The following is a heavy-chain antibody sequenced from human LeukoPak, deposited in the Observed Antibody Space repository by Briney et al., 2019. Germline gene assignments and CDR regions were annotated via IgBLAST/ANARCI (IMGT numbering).Heavy chain of an antibody. D-gene: IGHD4-23*01. CDR2: ISAYNGNT. V-gene: IGHV1-18*01. Sequence: ASVKVSCKASGYTFTSYGISWVRQAPGQGLEWMGWISAYNGNTNYAQKLQGRVTMTTDTSTSTAYMELRSLRSDDTAVYYCASSGLYGGNSVTGEFENYWGQGTLVTVSS. CDR1: GYTFTSYG. CDR3: ASSGLYGGNSVTGEFENY. J-gene: IGHJ4*02.